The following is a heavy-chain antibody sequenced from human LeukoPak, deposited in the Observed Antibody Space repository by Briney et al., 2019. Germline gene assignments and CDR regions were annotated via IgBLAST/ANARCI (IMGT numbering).Heavy chain of an antibody. CDR2: ISSSSSYI. CDR1: GFTFSSYS. D-gene: IGHD3-10*01. CDR3: ARARSYYYGSGSPPGYYYYMDV. J-gene: IGHJ6*03. V-gene: IGHV3-21*01. Sequence: GGSLRLSCAASGFTFSSYSMNWVRQAPGKGLEWVSSISSSSSYIYYADSVKGRFTISRDNAKNSLYLQMNSLRAEDTAVYYCARARSYYYGSGSPPGYYYYMDVWGKGTTVTVSS.